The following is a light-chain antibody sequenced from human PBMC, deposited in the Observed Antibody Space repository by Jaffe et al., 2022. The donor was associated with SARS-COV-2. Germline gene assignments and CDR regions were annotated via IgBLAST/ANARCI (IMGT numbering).Light chain of an antibody. CDR1: NIGSKS. CDR3: QVWDSDTFHYV. V-gene: IGLV3-21*01. CDR2: YNG. J-gene: IGLJ1*01. Sequence: SYVLTQPPSVSVAPGKTARITCGGNNIGSKSVQWYQQKPGQAPVLVIYYNGDRPSGIPERFSGSNSGNTATLTISRVEAGDEADYHCQVWDSDTFHYVFGTGTKVTVL.